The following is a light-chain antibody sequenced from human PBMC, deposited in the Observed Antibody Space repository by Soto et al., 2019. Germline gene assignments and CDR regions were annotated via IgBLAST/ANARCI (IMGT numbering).Light chain of an antibody. CDR3: QQYNNWPTWT. J-gene: IGKJ1*01. Sequence: TQSPVTLSVSPGERVTLSCRARQSVGSXLAXXQXXPXXXXXLXXXGASTRATGIPARFSGSGSETEFTLTISSLQAEDSAVYFCQQYNNWPTWTFGQGNKVDI. CDR2: GAS. CDR1: QSVGSX. V-gene: IGKV3-15*01.